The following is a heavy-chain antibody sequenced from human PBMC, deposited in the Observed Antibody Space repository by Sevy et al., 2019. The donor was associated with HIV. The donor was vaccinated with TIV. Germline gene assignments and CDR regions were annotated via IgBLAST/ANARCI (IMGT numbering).Heavy chain of an antibody. J-gene: IGHJ4*02. CDR2: ISGLSNYI. V-gene: IGHV3-21*01. CDR1: GFTFSNYN. CDR3: ARVASSGWDYFDY. D-gene: IGHD6-19*01. Sequence: GGSLRLSCAASGFTFSNYNISWVRQAPGKGLEWVSYISGLSNYIYYADSLGGRFTISRDNAKNSVYLQMNSLRTEDTAVYYCARVASSGWDYFDYWGQGTLVTVSS.